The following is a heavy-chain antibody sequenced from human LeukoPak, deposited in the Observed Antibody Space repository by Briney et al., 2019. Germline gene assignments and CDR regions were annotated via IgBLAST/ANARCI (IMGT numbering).Heavy chain of an antibody. CDR3: ARDRNYHGSGSYEGDAFDI. J-gene: IGHJ3*02. CDR2: ISGSGGST. V-gene: IGHV3-23*01. CDR1: GFTFSSYA. Sequence: PGGSLRLSCAASGFTFSSYAMSWVRQAPGKGLEWVSAISGSGGSTYYADSVKGRFTISRDNAKNSLYLQMNSLRAEDTAVYYCARDRNYHGSGSYEGDAFDIWGQGTMVTVSS. D-gene: IGHD3-10*01.